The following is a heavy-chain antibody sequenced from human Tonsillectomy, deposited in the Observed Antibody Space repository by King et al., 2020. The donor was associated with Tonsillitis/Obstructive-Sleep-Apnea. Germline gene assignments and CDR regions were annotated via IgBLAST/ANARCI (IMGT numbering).Heavy chain of an antibody. J-gene: IGHJ6*02. CDR2: ITSSGSTI. CDR1: GFTFSSYE. D-gene: IGHD1-14*01. Sequence: VQLVESGGGLVQPGGSLRLSCAASGFTFSSYEMNWVRQAPGQGLEWVSYITSSGSTIYYADSVKGRFTISRDNAKNSLYLQMNSLRAEDTAVYYCAREPENYYGLDAWGQGTTVIVSS. CDR3: AREPENYYGLDA. V-gene: IGHV3-48*03.